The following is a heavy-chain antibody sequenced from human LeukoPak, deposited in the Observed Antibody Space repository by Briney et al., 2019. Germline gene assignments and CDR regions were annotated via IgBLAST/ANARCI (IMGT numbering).Heavy chain of an antibody. V-gene: IGHV3-23*01. J-gene: IGHJ4*02. Sequence: GGSLRLSCAASGLTFSSYAMSWVRQAPGKGLEWVSAISGSGGSTYYADSVKGRFTISRDNSKNTLYLQMNSLRAEDTAVYYCAKDRARGYCSSTSCYPFAYWGQGTLVTVSS. D-gene: IGHD2-2*01. CDR2: ISGSGGST. CDR1: GLTFSSYA. CDR3: AKDRARGYCSSTSCYPFAY.